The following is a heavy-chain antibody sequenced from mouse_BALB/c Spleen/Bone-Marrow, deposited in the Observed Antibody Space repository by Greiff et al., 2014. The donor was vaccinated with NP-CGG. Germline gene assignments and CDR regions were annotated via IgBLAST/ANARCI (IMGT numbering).Heavy chain of an antibody. CDR1: GYAFTDYL. Sequence: QAQLQQSGAELVRPGTSVKVSCKTSGYAFTDYLMEWLKQRPGQGLEWIGVINPGSGSTNYNEKFKDKATLTADKSSSTAYIQLSSLTSDDSAVYFCARYDGYFDYWGQGTTLTVSS. CDR3: ARYDGYFDY. D-gene: IGHD2-3*01. J-gene: IGHJ2*01. V-gene: IGHV1-54*01. CDR2: INPGSGST.